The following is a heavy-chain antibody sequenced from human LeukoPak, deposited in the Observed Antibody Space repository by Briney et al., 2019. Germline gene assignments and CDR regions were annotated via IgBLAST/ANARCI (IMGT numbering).Heavy chain of an antibody. CDR2: INHSGST. CDR3: ARDNPGPPSPNPFDI. V-gene: IGHV4-34*01. Sequence: SETLSLTCAVYGGSFSGYYWSWIRQPPGKGLGWIGEINHSGSTNYNPSLKSRVTISVDTSKNRFSLKLSSVTAADTAVYYCARDNPGPPSPNPFDIWGQGKMVTVSS. J-gene: IGHJ3*02. D-gene: IGHD1-14*01. CDR1: GGSFSGYY.